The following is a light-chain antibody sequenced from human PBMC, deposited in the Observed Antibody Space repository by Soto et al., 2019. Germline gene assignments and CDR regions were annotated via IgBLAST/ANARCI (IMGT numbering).Light chain of an antibody. CDR3: QSYDSSNQV. CDR1: SGSIASNY. J-gene: IGLJ2*01. Sequence: NFMLTQPHSVSESPGKTVTISCTRSSGSIASNYVQWYQQCPGSAPTTVIYEDNQRPSGVPDRFSGSIDSSSNSASLTISGLKTEDEADYYCQSYDSSNQVFDGGTKLTVL. V-gene: IGLV6-57*04. CDR2: EDN.